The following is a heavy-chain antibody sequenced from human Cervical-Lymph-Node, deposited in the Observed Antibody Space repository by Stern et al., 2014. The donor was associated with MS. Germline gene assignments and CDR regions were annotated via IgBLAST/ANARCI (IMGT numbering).Heavy chain of an antibody. D-gene: IGHD2-15*01. CDR2: IDPRDSDT. CDR3: ATSTHCSGGSCYSEAFDI. V-gene: IGHV5-10-1*03. J-gene: IGHJ3*02. CDR1: GYSFPSYW. Sequence: MQLVQSGAEMKKPGESLRISCKGSGYSFPSYWISWVRQMPGKGLEWMGRIDPRDSDTRYSPSFQGHVTISADTSISTAYLQWSSLKASDPAMYYCATSTHCSGGSCYSEAFDIWGQGTMITVSS.